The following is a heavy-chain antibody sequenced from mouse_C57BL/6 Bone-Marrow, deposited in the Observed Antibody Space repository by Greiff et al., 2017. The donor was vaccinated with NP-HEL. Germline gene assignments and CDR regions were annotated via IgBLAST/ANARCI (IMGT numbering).Heavy chain of an antibody. CDR3: ARERYDAYYYAMDY. CDR1: GYTFTDYN. Sequence: EVQLQQSGPELVKPGASVKIPCKASGYTFTDYNMDWVKQSHGKSLEWIGDINPNNGGTIYNQKFKGKATLTVDKSSSTAYMELRSLTSEDTAVYYCARERYDAYYYAMDYWGQGTSVTVSS. J-gene: IGHJ4*01. V-gene: IGHV1-18*01. D-gene: IGHD2-12*01. CDR2: INPNNGGT.